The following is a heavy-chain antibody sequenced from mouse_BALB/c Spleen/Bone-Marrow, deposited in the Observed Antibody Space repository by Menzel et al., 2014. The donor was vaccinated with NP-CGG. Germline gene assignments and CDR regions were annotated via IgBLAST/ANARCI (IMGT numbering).Heavy chain of an antibody. CDR2: ISSGGGYT. CDR1: GFTFSTYG. Sequence: EVKLVESGGDLVKPGGSLKLSCAASGFTFSTYGMSWVRQTPDKRLEWVATISSGGGYTYYPDSVKGRFTISRDNANNTLSLQMSSLKSEDTAMYYCTRQRSWDLYAMDYWGQGSSVTVSS. CDR3: TRQRSWDLYAMDY. V-gene: IGHV5-6*02. J-gene: IGHJ4*01. D-gene: IGHD1-1*01.